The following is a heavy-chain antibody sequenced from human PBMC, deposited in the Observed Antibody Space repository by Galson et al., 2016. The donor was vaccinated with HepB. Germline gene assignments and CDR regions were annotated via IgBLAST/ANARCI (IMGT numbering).Heavy chain of an antibody. CDR3: ARKELGVTSSSNSLDY. J-gene: IGHJ4*02. D-gene: IGHD2-21*02. CDR1: GYSFTAYW. Sequence: QSGAEVKKPGESLKISCQGSGYSFTAYWIGWVRQKPGKGLEWMGIIYPDDSETRYSPSFQGQFTISADKSSSTAYLQWSSLKASDTAMYFRARKELGVTSSSNSLDYWGQGTLATVSS. CDR2: IYPDDSET. V-gene: IGHV5-51*01.